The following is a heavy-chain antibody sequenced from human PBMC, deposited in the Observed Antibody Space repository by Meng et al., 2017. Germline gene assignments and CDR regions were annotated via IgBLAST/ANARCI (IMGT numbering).Heavy chain of an antibody. CDR2: ISSSGSTI. Sequence: VSLVWSVGGLVEPGGSLRLACAASGFTFRDYYMSWIRQAPVKGLEWVSYISSSGSTIYYADSVKGRFTISRDNAKNSLYLQMNSLRAEDTAVYYCARVLDRSGGADYWGQGTLVTVSS. CDR1: GFTFRDYY. J-gene: IGHJ4*02. D-gene: IGHD3-16*01. CDR3: ARVLDRSGGADY. V-gene: IGHV3-11*01.